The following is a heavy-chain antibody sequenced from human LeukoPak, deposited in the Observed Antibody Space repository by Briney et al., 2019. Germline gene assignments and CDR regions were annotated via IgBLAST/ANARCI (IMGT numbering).Heavy chain of an antibody. CDR3: ARVRTYYYDSSGPLLDY. CDR2: INHSGST. D-gene: IGHD3-22*01. J-gene: IGHJ4*02. CDR1: GGSFSGYQ. Sequence: SETLSLTCAIYGGSFSGYQWSWVRQPPGKGLEWIGEINHSGSTNYNPSLKSRVTISVDTSKNQFSLKLSSVTAADTAVYYCARVRTYYYDSSGPLLDYWGQGTLVTVSS. V-gene: IGHV4-34*01.